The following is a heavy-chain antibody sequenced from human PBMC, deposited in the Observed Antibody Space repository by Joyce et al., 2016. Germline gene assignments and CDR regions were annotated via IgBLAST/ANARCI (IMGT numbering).Heavy chain of an antibody. D-gene: IGHD3-22*01. Sequence: EEQLVQSGGEVRKPGESLKISCKGSGYSFNNYWIGWVRQKPGKGPEWSGIIYPGDSDIKYCPSFRGHVTISADKSINTAYLQWSSLKASDTAVYYCARHYYDSSGFYFDLWGQGTLVTVSS. CDR3: ARHYYDSSGFYFDL. CDR2: IYPGDSDI. CDR1: GYSFNNYW. J-gene: IGHJ4*02. V-gene: IGHV5-51*01.